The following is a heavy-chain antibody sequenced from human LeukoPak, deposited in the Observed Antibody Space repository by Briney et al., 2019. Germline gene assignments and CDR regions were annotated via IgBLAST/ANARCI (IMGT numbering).Heavy chain of an antibody. CDR1: GYTFTSYD. D-gene: IGHD6-6*01. V-gene: IGHV1-8*01. J-gene: IGHJ3*02. Sequence: GASVKVSCKASGYTFTSYDINWVRQATGQGLEWMGWMNPNSGNTGYAQKFQGRVTITADKSTSTAYMGLSSLRSEDTAVYYCARVSGSIAARSDAFDIWGQGTMVTVSS. CDR3: ARVSGSIAARSDAFDI. CDR2: MNPNSGNT.